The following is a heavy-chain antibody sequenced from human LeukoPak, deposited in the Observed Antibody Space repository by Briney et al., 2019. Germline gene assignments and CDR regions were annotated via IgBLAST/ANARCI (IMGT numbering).Heavy chain of an antibody. D-gene: IGHD5-24*01. J-gene: IGHJ4*02. CDR1: GGSFSGYY. CDR2: INHSGST. Sequence: SETLSLTCAVYGGSFSGYYWSWIRQPPGKGLEWIGEINHSGSTNYNPSLKSRVTISVDTSKNQFSLKLSSVTAADTAVYYCARHRRDGYNTYYFDYWGQGTLVTVSS. CDR3: ARHRRDGYNTYYFDY. V-gene: IGHV4-34*01.